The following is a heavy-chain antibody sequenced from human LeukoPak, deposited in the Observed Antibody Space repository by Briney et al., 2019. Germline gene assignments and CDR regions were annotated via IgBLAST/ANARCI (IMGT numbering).Heavy chain of an antibody. CDR1: GYTFTSYD. Sequence: ASVKVSCKASGYTFTSYDINWVRQATGQGLEWMGWMNPNSGNTGYAQKFQCRVTITRNTSISTAYMELSSLRSEDTAVYYCARGGSTYYYGSGSSDYWGQGTLVTVSS. CDR2: MNPNSGNT. D-gene: IGHD3-10*01. V-gene: IGHV1-8*03. J-gene: IGHJ4*02. CDR3: ARGGSTYYYGSGSSDY.